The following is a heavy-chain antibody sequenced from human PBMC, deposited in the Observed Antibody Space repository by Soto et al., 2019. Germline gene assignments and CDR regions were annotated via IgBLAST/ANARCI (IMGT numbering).Heavy chain of an antibody. CDR2: INPSGGNT. Sequence: ASVKVSCKASGYTFTSYYMHWARQAPGQGLEWMGIINPSGGNTKYSQKFQGRVTITRDTSASTAYMELSSLRSEDTAVYYCAMYNLGDAFDIWGQGTMVTVSS. CDR1: GYTFTSYY. D-gene: IGHD1-20*01. CDR3: AMYNLGDAFDI. V-gene: IGHV1-46*01. J-gene: IGHJ3*02.